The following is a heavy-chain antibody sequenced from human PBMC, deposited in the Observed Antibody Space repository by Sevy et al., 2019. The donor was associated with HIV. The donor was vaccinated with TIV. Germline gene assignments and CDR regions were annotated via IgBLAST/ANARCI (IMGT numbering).Heavy chain of an antibody. CDR2: IWYDGSNK. J-gene: IGHJ6*02. CDR1: GFTFSSYG. CDR3: AREGYGSGCSCYAAVYYYGMDV. Sequence: GGSLRLSCAASGFTFSSYGMHWVRQAPGKGLEWVAVIWYDGSNKYYADSVKGRFTISRDNSKNTLYLQMNSLRAEDTAVYYCAREGYGSGCSCYAAVYYYGMDVWGQGTTVTVSS. V-gene: IGHV3-33*01. D-gene: IGHD2-15*01.